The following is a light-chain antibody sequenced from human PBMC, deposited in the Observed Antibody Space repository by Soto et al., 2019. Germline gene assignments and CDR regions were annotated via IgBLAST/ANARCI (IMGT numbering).Light chain of an antibody. V-gene: IGKV3-20*01. J-gene: IGKJ1*01. CDR1: QSVSSSY. Sequence: EIVLTQSPGTLSVSPGERATLSCRASQSVSSSYLAWYQQIRGQAPRLLIYGASSRATGIPDRFSGSGSGTDFILTISRLEPEDFAVYYCQQYDSSPRTFGQGTKVDIK. CDR3: QQYDSSPRT. CDR2: GAS.